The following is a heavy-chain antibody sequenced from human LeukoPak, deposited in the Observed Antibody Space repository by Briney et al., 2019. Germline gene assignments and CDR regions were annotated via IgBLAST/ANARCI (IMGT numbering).Heavy chain of an antibody. J-gene: IGHJ4*02. Sequence: GGSVRLSCAASGFRFSFFGMSWVRQAPGKGLEWVSGVSASGSTTYYADSVQGRFTISRDNSRNTLYLQMNTLRAEDTAVYYCVKSHGAGSPQHFDFWGQGTPVTVSS. CDR1: GFRFSFFG. CDR2: VSASGSTT. D-gene: IGHD3-10*01. V-gene: IGHV3-23*01. CDR3: VKSHGAGSPQHFDF.